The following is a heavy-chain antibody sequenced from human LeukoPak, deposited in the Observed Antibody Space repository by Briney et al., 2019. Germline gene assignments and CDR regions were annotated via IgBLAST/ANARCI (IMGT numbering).Heavy chain of an antibody. D-gene: IGHD5-12*01. CDR2: FDPEDGET. J-gene: IGHJ6*02. Sequence: ASVKVSRKVSGYTLTELSMHWVRQAPGKGLEWMGGFDPEDGETIYAQRFQGRVTMTEDTSTDTAYMELSSLRSEDTAVYYCATEIVATIGTYYYYGMDVWGQGTTVTVS. CDR3: ATEIVATIGTYYYYGMDV. CDR1: GYTLTELS. V-gene: IGHV1-24*01.